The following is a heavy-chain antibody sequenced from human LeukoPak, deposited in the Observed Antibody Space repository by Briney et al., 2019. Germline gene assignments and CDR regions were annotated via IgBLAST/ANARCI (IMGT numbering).Heavy chain of an antibody. CDR3: ARDEYNWNVDAFDI. J-gene: IGHJ3*02. V-gene: IGHV3-7*01. Sequence: PGGSLRLSCAASGFTFSMNWMTWVRQAPGEGLEWVANIKEDGSEKYYVDSVKGRFTISRDNAKNSLYLQMNSLRAEDTAVYYCARDEYNWNVDAFDIWGQGTVVTVSS. D-gene: IGHD1-20*01. CDR1: GFTFSMNW. CDR2: IKEDGSEK.